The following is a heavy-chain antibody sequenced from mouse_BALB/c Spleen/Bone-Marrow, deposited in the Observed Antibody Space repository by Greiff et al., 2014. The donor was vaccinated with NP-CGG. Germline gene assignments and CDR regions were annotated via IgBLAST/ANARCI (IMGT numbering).Heavy chain of an antibody. V-gene: IGHV1-14*01. CDR2: INPYNDGT. J-gene: IGHJ4*01. Sequence: LVESGPELVKPGASVKMSCKASGYTFTNYVMHWVKQKPGQGLEWIGYINPYNDGTKYNEKFKGKATLTSDKSSGTAYMEPSNLTSEDVAVYYWGRRPSFYGRSYGAMDYWGQGTSGPVSS. CDR1: GYTFTNYV. CDR3: GRRPSFYGRSYGAMDY. D-gene: IGHD1-1*01.